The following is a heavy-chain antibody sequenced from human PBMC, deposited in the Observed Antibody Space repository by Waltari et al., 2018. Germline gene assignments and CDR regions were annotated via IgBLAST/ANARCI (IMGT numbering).Heavy chain of an antibody. D-gene: IGHD3-10*01. CDR2: ITPFFGTS. J-gene: IGHJ4*02. V-gene: IGHV1-69*12. Sequence: QVQLVQSGAEVKKPGSSVKVSCSASEGTFSTYAISWVRQAPGQGLEWMGQITPFFGTSNDAQKFQARVTLTADDSTSTAYMELTTRKSDDTAVYFCASFRPEVGSTFWGQGTLVTVSS. CDR3: ASFRPEVGSTF. CDR1: EGTFSTYA.